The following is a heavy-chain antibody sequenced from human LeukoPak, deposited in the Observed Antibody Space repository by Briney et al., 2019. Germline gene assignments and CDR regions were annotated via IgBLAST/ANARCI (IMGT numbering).Heavy chain of an antibody. V-gene: IGHV3-53*01. CDR2: IYNSGST. D-gene: IGHD1-26*01. CDR3: ARSLRVGVTAGGY. Sequence: PGGSLRLSCAVSGFTVSSNYMSWVRQAPGKGLEWVSVIYNSGSTFYADSVKGRFTISRDNSENTLYLQMNSLRAEGTAVYYCARSLRVGVTAGGYWGQGTLVTVSS. CDR1: GFTVSSNY. J-gene: IGHJ4*02.